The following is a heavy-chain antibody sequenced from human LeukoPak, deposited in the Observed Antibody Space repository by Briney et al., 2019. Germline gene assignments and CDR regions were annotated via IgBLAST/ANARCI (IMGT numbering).Heavy chain of an antibody. J-gene: IGHJ4*02. CDR3: ARNYDVLTGYPYYFDH. CDR2: IKTDGSIT. CDR1: GFSFSVFW. Sequence: PGGSLRLSCAASGFSFSVFWMHWVRQAPGKGPVWVSRIKTDGSITDYADSVEGRFTISRDNAKNSLYLQMSSLTPEDTAVYYCARNYDVLTGYPYYFDHWGQGILVTVSS. V-gene: IGHV3-74*01. D-gene: IGHD3-9*01.